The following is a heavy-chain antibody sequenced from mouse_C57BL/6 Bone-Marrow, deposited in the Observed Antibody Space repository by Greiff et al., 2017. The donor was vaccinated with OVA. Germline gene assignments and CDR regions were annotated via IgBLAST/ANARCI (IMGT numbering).Heavy chain of an antibody. J-gene: IGHJ2*01. CDR1: GFTFTSSV. Sequence: QVQLQQSGAELARPGASVKLSCTASGFTFTSSVIRWVKQSPVPGLEWIGEIYPRSGNTYYNEKFKGKATLTADKSSSTAYMQLRSLTSEDAAVYFCASRDDGSTCFDYWGQGTTLTVSS. CDR2: IYPRSGNT. D-gene: IGHD2-3*01. V-gene: IGHV1-81*01. CDR3: ASRDDGSTCFDY.